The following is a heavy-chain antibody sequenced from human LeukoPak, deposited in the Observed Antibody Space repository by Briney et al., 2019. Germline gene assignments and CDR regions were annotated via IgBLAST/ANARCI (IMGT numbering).Heavy chain of an antibody. V-gene: IGHV3-23*01. Sequence: GGSLRLSCAASGFTFSSYVMSWVRQAPGKGLEWVSAISGSGGSTYYADSVKGRFTISRDNSKNTLYLQMNSLRAEDTAVYYCAKKGPAGAGRSPDYFDYWGQGTLVTVSS. CDR3: AKKGPAGAGRSPDYFDY. D-gene: IGHD6-19*01. J-gene: IGHJ4*02. CDR1: GFTFSSYV. CDR2: ISGSGGST.